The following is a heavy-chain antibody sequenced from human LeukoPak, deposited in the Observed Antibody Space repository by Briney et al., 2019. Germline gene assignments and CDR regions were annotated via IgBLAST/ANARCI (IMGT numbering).Heavy chain of an antibody. V-gene: IGHV4-59*08. CDR2: VHYSGST. CDR3: ATSIGPYGSKNGFDV. Sequence: SETLSLTCTVSSGSISNNYWTWIRRSPGKGLEWIGNVHYSGSTNYYPYPKSPVSISLYTSRNQFSLTLTSVTAADTAVYYCATSIGPYGSKNGFDVWGQGTMVTVSS. J-gene: IGHJ3*01. CDR1: SGSISNNY. D-gene: IGHD1-26*01.